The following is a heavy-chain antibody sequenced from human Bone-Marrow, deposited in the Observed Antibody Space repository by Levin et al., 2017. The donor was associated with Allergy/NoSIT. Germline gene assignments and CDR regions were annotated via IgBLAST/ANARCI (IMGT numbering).Heavy chain of an antibody. CDR3: AKGPGIAAAKRYLDY. CDR1: GFTFGDSA. D-gene: IGHD6-13*01. J-gene: IGHJ4*02. Sequence: GGSLRLSCAASGFTFGDSAMHWVRHAPGKGLEWVSGLSWNSGSIGYADSVKGRFTISRDNAKNSLYLQMNSLKPEDTALYYCAKGPGIAAAKRYLDYWGQGTLVTVSS. CDR2: LSWNSGSI. V-gene: IGHV3-9*01.